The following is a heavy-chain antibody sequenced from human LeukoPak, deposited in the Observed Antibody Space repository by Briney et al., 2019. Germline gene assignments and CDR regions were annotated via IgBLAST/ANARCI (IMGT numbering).Heavy chain of an antibody. D-gene: IGHD4-17*01. CDR3: ARDCRPYGDYHLPWYFDL. CDR2: IYYSGST. V-gene: IGHV4-39*07. CDR1: GGSISSSSYY. J-gene: IGHJ2*01. Sequence: SETLSLTCTVSGGSISSSSYYWGWIRQPPGKGLEWIGSIYYSGSTYYNPSLKSRVTMSVDTSKNQFSLKLSSVTAADTAVYYCARDCRPYGDYHLPWYFDLWGRGTLVTVSS.